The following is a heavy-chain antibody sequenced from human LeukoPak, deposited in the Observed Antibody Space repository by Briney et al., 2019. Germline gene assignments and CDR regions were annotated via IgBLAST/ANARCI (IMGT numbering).Heavy chain of an antibody. D-gene: IGHD2-2*01. CDR1: GYTFSIFY. J-gene: IGHJ4*02. CDR3: VRGYCSSTHCVPGGY. V-gene: IGHV1-46*01. CDR2: IHHSGSST. Sequence: ASVKVSCKGSGYTFSIFYIHWGRKALRQGLGRMGMIHHSGSSTSYATTFQGRVTKTTATSTSTVHMELSRLRSEDTAAYNCVRGYCSSTHCVPGGYWGQGTLVTVSS.